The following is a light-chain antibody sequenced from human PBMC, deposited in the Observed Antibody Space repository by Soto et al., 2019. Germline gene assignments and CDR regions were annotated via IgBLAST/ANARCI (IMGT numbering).Light chain of an antibody. CDR1: SSNVVGYNY. V-gene: IGLV2-14*03. Sequence: SVLTNPASVSGSPGQSITFSCTGTSSNVVGYNYVSWYQHHPGKAPKLIIYDVSNRPSGVSNRFSGSKSGNTASLTISGLQPEDEADYYCSSYTTSNTRQIVFGTGTKVTVL. CDR2: DVS. J-gene: IGLJ1*01. CDR3: SSYTTSNTRQIV.